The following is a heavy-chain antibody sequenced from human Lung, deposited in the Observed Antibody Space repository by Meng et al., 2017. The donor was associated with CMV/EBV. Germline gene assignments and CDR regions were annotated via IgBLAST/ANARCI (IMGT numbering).Heavy chain of an antibody. CDR3: ARVLTAHHYYGMDV. V-gene: IGHV3-53*01. D-gene: IGHD5-18*01. CDR1: GFTVSSNS. J-gene: IGHJ6*02. Sequence: LTXAASGFTVSSNSMNWVRQAPGKGLEWVSLIYSGGGTYYADSVKGRFTISRGNFKNTLYLQMNSLRAEDTAVYYCARVLTAHHYYGMDVWGQGTTVTVSS. CDR2: IYSGGGT.